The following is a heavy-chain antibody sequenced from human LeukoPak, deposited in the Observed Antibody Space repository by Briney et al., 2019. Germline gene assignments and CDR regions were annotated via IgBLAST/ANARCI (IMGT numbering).Heavy chain of an antibody. D-gene: IGHD1-1*01. CDR1: GYSFSNYW. CDR3: ARPGERSRRDWNLDQ. Sequence: PGESLKISCKASGYSFSNYWIGWVRQVPGKGLEWMGIVYPRDSDTRYSPSFQGQVTISAGKSISTAYLQWSSLKASDTAVYYCARPGERSRRDWNLDQWGQGTLVTVSS. CDR2: VYPRDSDT. V-gene: IGHV5-51*01. J-gene: IGHJ4*02.